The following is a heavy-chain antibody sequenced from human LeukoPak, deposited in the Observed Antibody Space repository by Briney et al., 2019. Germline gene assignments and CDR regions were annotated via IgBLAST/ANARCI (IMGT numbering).Heavy chain of an antibody. CDR2: TYYSGST. CDR3: ARHSGSYSSSWFDY. Sequence: SETLSLTCTVSGGSISSSNYYWGWIRQPPGKGLEWIGSTYYSGSTYYNPSLKSRVTISVDTSKNQFSLKLSSVTAADTAVFYCARHSGSYSSSWFDYWGQGTLVTVSS. CDR1: GGSISSSNYY. D-gene: IGHD6-13*01. V-gene: IGHV4-39*01. J-gene: IGHJ4*02.